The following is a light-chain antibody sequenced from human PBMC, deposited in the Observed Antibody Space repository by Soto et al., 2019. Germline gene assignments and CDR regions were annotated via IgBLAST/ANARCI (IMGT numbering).Light chain of an antibody. V-gene: IGKV1-33*01. Sequence: IQMTQSPSSLSASVGDRVTITCQATQDIRKYLNWYQQKPGKAPKLLIYDAFSLETGVPSRFSGSGSGTDFTFTISSLQPEDFATYYCQHYNSYSEAFGQGTKVDIK. CDR2: DAF. CDR1: QDIRKY. CDR3: QHYNSYSEA. J-gene: IGKJ1*01.